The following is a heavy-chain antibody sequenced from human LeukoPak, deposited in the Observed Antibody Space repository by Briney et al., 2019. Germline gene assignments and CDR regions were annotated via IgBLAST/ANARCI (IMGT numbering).Heavy chain of an antibody. CDR2: ISSSSSYI. D-gene: IGHD2/OR15-2a*01. CDR1: GSTFSSYS. J-gene: IGHJ4*02. CDR3: ARDPTLAVAW. Sequence: WGSLRLSCAASGSTFSSYSMNWVRQAPGKGLEWVSSISSSSSYIYYADSVKGRFTISRDNAKNSLYLQMNSLRAEDTAVYYCARDPTLAVAWWGQGTLVTVSS. V-gene: IGHV3-21*01.